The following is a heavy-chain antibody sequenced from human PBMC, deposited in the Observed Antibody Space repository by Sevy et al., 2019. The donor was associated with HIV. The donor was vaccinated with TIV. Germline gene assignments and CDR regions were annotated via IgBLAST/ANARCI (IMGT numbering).Heavy chain of an antibody. D-gene: IGHD1-26*01. J-gene: IGHJ3*02. CDR1: GFTFSSYG. CDR3: AKAKEPGAFDI. Sequence: GGSLRLSCAASGFTFSSYGMHWVRQAPGKGLGWVAGISYDGSNKYYADSVKGRFTISRDNSKNTLYLQMNSLRAEDTAVYYCAKAKEPGAFDIWGQGTMVTVSS. CDR2: ISYDGSNK. V-gene: IGHV3-30*18.